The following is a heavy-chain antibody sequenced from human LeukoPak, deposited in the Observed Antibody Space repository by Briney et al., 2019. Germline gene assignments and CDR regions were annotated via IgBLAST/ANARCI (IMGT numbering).Heavy chain of an antibody. V-gene: IGHV3-48*04. D-gene: IGHD2-2*01. CDR2: ISSGSSTI. J-gene: IGHJ1*01. CDR3: ARDSQYCSSTSCRRGVPH. CDR1: GFTFSSYS. Sequence: GGSLRLSCAASGFTFSSYSMNWVRQAPGKGLEWVSYISSGSSTIYYADSVKGRFTISRDNAKNSLYLQMNSLRAEDTAVYYCARDSQYCSSTSCRRGVPHWGQGTLVTVSS.